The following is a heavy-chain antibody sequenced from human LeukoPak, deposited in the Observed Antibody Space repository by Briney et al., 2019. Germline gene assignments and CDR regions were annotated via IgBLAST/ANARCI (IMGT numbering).Heavy chain of an antibody. D-gene: IGHD3-3*01. CDR1: GITFSTYG. Sequence: GGSLRLSCAASGITFSTYGMYWVRQAPGKGLEWVAVISHDGNNKYYADSVKGRFTISRDNSKNTLYLQMNSLRAEDTAVYYCARAQYYDFWSGYYPYYFDYWGQGTLVTVSS. J-gene: IGHJ4*02. CDR3: ARAQYYDFWSGYYPYYFDY. V-gene: IGHV3-30*03. CDR2: ISHDGNNK.